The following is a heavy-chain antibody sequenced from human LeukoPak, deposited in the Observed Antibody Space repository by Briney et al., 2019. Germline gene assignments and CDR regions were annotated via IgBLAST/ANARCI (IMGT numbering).Heavy chain of an antibody. CDR2: INPNSGGT. D-gene: IGHD6-6*01. V-gene: IGHV1-2*02. J-gene: IGHJ4*02. Sequence: ASVKVSCKASGYTFTGYYMHWVRQAPGQGLEWMGWINPNSGGTNYAQRFQGRVTMTRDTSISTAYMELSRLSSDDTAVYYCARDVAQYTSSSDFDYWGQGTLVTVSS. CDR1: GYTFTGYY. CDR3: ARDVAQYTSSSDFDY.